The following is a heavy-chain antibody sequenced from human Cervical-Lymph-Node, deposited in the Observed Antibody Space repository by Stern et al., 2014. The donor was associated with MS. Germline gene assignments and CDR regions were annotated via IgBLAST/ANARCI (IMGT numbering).Heavy chain of an antibody. CDR3: ARRAAAVTYWYFDL. CDR1: GFTFDDYG. J-gene: IGHJ2*01. D-gene: IGHD6-13*01. V-gene: IGHV3-20*04. Sequence: EVQLVESGGDVVRPGGSLRLSCVASGFTFDDYGMGWVPQAPGKGLEWVSGVNWNGATTGYTDSMKGRFTVSRDNAKNSLYLQMHSLRAEDTAFYYCARRAAAVTYWYFDLWGRGTLVTVSS. CDR2: VNWNGATT.